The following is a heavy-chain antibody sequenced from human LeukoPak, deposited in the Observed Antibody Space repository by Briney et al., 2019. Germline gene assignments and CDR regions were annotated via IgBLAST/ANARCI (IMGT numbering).Heavy chain of an antibody. V-gene: IGHV1-69*05. J-gene: IGHJ4*02. CDR3: ARDAQYSSSSAYFDY. CDR2: IIPIFGTA. D-gene: IGHD6-6*01. Sequence: SVKVSCKASGGTLSSYAISWVRQAPGQGLEWMGRIIPIFGTANYAQKFQGRVTITTDESTSTAYMELSSLRSEDTAVYYCARDAQYSSSSAYFDYWGQGTLVTVSS. CDR1: GGTLSSYA.